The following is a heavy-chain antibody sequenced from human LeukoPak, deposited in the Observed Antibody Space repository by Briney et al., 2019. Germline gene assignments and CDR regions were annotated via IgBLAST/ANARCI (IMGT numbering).Heavy chain of an antibody. CDR3: AKDPGYSGSLNWFDP. CDR2: IRYDGSNK. CDR1: GFTFSSYG. J-gene: IGHJ5*02. Sequence: AGGSLRLSCAASGFTFSSYGMHWVRQAPGKGLEWAAFIRYDGSNKYYADSVKGRFTISRDNSKNTLYLQMNSLRAEDTAVYYCAKDPGYSGSLNWFDPWGQGTLVTVSS. V-gene: IGHV3-30*02. D-gene: IGHD5-12*01.